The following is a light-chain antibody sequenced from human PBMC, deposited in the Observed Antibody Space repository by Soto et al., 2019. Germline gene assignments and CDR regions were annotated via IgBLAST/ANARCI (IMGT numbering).Light chain of an antibody. CDR3: QQSIWTPPA. CDR1: QNINTY. V-gene: IGKV1-39*01. J-gene: IGKJ1*01. CDR2: AAS. Sequence: DVVMTQSPSSLSASVGDRVTITCRASQNINTYVAWYQQKPGKAPKLLIYAASSWESGVPSRFSGSGAGTDSTLTLSRLPAEDAATYCRQQSIWTPPAFGHGTKVDIK.